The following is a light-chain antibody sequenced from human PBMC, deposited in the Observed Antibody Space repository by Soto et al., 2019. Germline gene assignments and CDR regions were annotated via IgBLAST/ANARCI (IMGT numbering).Light chain of an antibody. V-gene: IGKV3-20*01. CDR3: HQRQSWPRT. CDR1: QSISVTY. CDR2: GAS. Sequence: ELVLTQSPGTLSLSPGERATLSCRASQSISVTYLAWYQQKPGQAPRLLIYGASSRATGTPDRFSGSGSGTDFTLTISDVQPEDFAVYYCHQRQSWPRTFGQGTKVDIK. J-gene: IGKJ1*01.